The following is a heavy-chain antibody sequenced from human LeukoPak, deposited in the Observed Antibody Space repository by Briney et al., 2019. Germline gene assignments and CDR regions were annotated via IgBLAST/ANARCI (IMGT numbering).Heavy chain of an antibody. Sequence: VSVKVSCKASGYTFTGYYMHWVRQAPGQGLEWMGWINPNSGGTNYAQKFQGWVTMTRDTSISTAYMELSRLRSDDTAVYYCARESIPNYDFWSGYYNDWGQGTLVTVSS. CDR1: GYTFTGYY. D-gene: IGHD3-3*01. V-gene: IGHV1-2*04. CDR3: ARESIPNYDFWSGYYND. CDR2: INPNSGGT. J-gene: IGHJ4*02.